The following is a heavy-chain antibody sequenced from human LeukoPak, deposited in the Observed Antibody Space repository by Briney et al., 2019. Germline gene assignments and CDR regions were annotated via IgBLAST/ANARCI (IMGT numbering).Heavy chain of an antibody. CDR1: GASISSHY. Sequence: PSETLSLTCTVAGASISSHYWSWIRQPPGKGLEWIGYISYSGSTNYNPSLKSRVTLSVDTSKNQISLRLSSVTAADTAVYYCARHGVEYSSSSELGYWGQGTLVTVSS. CDR2: ISYSGST. CDR3: ARHGVEYSSSSELGY. V-gene: IGHV4-59*11. J-gene: IGHJ4*02. D-gene: IGHD6-6*01.